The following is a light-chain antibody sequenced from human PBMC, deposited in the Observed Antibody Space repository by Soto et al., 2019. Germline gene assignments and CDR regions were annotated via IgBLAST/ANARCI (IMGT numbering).Light chain of an antibody. J-gene: IGLJ1*01. CDR2: SNN. V-gene: IGLV1-44*01. CDR3: AAWDVSRYV. CDR1: SSNIGSES. Sequence: QSVLTQPPSASGTPGQRVTISCSGSSSNIGSESVNWYQQLPGTAPKLLIYSNNQRPSGVPDRFSASKSGTSASLAISGLQSEDEADYYCAAWDVSRYVFGTGTKLTVL.